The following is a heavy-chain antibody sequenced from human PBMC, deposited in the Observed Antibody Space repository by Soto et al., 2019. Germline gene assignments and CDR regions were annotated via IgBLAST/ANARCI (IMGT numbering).Heavy chain of an antibody. Sequence: GGSLRLSCAASGFTFSSYDMHWVRQATGKGLEWVSAIGTAGDTYYPGSVKGRFTISRENAKNSLYLQMNSLRAEDTAVYYCARGAGTGPTEIYYYYYYGMDVGGQGTTVTVSS. CDR1: GFTFSSYD. V-gene: IGHV3-13*01. CDR3: ARGAGTGPTEIYYYYYYGMDV. CDR2: IGTAGDT. J-gene: IGHJ6*02. D-gene: IGHD7-27*01.